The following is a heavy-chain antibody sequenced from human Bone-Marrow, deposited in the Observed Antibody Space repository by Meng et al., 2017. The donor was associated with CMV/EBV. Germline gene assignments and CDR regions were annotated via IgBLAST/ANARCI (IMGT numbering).Heavy chain of an antibody. D-gene: IGHD2-2*01. CDR1: GFTFDDYA. CDR2: ISWNSGSI. Sequence: GGSLRLSCAASGFTFDDYAMHWVRQAPGKGLEWVSGISWNSGSIGYADSVKGRFTISRDNAKNSLYLQMNSLRAEDTAVYFCARARGYCSSTTCSNYYFYNWGQGTLVTVSS. V-gene: IGHV3-9*01. J-gene: IGHJ4*02. CDR3: ARARGYCSSTTCSNYYFYN.